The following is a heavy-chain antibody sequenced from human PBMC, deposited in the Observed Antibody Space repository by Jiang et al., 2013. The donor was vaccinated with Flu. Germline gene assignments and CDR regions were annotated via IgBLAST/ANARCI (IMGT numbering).Heavy chain of an antibody. D-gene: IGHD2-2*02. CDR3: ARDNIVVVPAAIALQNWFDP. J-gene: IGHJ5*02. V-gene: IGHV4-61*02. CDR2: IYTSGST. CDR1: GGSISSGSYY. Sequence: GSGLVKPSQTPSLTCTVSGGSISSGSYYWSWIRQPAGKGLEWIGRIYTSGSTNYNPSLKSRVTISVDTSKNQFSLKLSSVTAADTAVYYCARDNIVVVPAAIALQNWFDPWGQGTLVTVSS.